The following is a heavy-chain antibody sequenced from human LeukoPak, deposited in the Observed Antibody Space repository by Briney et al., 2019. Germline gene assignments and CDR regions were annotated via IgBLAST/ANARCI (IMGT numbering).Heavy chain of an antibody. CDR3: ARGGELLWFGERRDAFDI. V-gene: IGHV1-8*01. CDR1: GYTFTSYD. Sequence: ASVKVFCKASGYTFTSYDINWVRQATGQGLEWMGWMNPNSGNTGYAQKFQGRVTMTRNTSISTAYMELSSLRSEDTAVYYCARGGELLWFGERRDAFDIWGQGTMVTVSS. D-gene: IGHD3-10*01. CDR2: MNPNSGNT. J-gene: IGHJ3*02.